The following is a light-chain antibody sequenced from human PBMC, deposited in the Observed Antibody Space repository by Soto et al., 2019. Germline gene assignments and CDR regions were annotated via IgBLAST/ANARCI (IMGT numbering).Light chain of an antibody. CDR2: DAS. Sequence: EIVLTQSPGTLSLSPGERAILSCRASQSVSSSYLAWYQQKPGQAPRLLIYDASSRATGIPDRFSGSGSGTDFTLTISRLEPEDFAVYYCQQYGSSPGTFGQGTKLEIK. CDR1: QSVSSSY. J-gene: IGKJ2*01. CDR3: QQYGSSPGT. V-gene: IGKV3-20*01.